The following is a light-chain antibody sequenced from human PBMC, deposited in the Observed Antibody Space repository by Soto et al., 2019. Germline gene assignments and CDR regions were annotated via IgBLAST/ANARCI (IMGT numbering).Light chain of an antibody. CDR3: QQYGSSPPYT. CDR2: GAS. V-gene: IGKV3-20*01. J-gene: IGKJ2*01. Sequence: EIVLTQSPGTLSLSPGERATLSCRASQSVSSNYLAWYQQKPGQAPRLVIYGASNRDTGIPDRFSGSGSGTDFTLTINRLEPEDFAVYYCQQYGSSPPYTFGQGTKLDIK. CDR1: QSVSSNY.